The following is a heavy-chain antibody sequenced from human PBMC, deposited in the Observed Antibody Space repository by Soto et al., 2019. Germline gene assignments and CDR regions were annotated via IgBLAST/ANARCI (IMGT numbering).Heavy chain of an antibody. J-gene: IGHJ4*02. V-gene: IGHV5-51*01. CDR2: IYPGDSDT. Sequence: GESLKISWKASGYSFTNSWIGWVRQKPGKGLEWVGIIYPGDSDTRYNSSFRGQVTISADKSITTAYLQWNTLKASDTAMYFCATHPGYSGSDSSKGPYFDYWGLGTLVTVSS. CDR3: ATHPGYSGSDSSKGPYFDY. CDR1: GYSFTNSW. D-gene: IGHD5-12*01.